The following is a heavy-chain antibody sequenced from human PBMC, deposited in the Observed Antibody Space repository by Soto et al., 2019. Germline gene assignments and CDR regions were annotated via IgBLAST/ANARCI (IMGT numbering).Heavy chain of an antibody. CDR1: GFIFSTFG. D-gene: IGHD3-3*01. CDR2: IFYSGSGS. Sequence: GPLRLSCSASGFIFSTFGMFWVRQAPGQGLEYVSAIFYSGSGSYYADPVRGRFTVSRDNSKNMFYLQMSSLRVEDTALYFCVRGPSRGSSLFGPLDYWGQGTQVTVSS. J-gene: IGHJ4*02. CDR3: VRGPSRGSSLFGPLDY. V-gene: IGHV3-64D*06.